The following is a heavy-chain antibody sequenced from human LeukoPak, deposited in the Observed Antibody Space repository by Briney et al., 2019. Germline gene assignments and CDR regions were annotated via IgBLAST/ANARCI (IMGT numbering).Heavy chain of an antibody. CDR1: GYSFTSYW. CDR3: ARYSSGWYSGTTVALNDAFDI. D-gene: IGHD6-19*01. CDR2: IYPGDSDT. Sequence: GESLKISCKGSGYSFTSYWIGWVRQMPGKGLEWMGIIYPGDSDTRYSPSFQGQVTISADKSISTAYLQWSSLKASDTAMYYCARYSSGWYSGTTVALNDAFDIWGQGTMVTVSS. J-gene: IGHJ3*02. V-gene: IGHV5-51*01.